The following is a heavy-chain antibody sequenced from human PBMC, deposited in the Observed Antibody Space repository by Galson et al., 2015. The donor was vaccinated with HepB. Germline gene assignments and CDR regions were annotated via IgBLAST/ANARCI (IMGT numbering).Heavy chain of an antibody. J-gene: IGHJ4*02. CDR2: INVGNGNT. D-gene: IGHD1-26*01. CDR3: ARGLWRGKGY. CDR1: GYTFTSYA. Sequence: SVKVSCKASGYTFTSYAMHWVRQAPGQRLEWMGWINVGNGNTKYSQKFQGRVTITRDTSASTTYMELSSLRSEDTAVYYCARGLWRGKGYWGPGTLVTVS. V-gene: IGHV1-3*01.